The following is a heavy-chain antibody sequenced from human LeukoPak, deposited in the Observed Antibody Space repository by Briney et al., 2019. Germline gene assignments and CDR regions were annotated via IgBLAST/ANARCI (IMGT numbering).Heavy chain of an antibody. CDR1: GFTFDDHG. Sequence: PGGSLRLSCAASGFTFDDHGMSWVRQAPGKGLEWVSGINWNGDSTGYGDSVKGRFTISRDNAKNSLYLQMNSHRDEDTALYFCARDKVNDFHDPVGYDHWGQGTLVTVSS. CDR2: INWNGDST. J-gene: IGHJ4*02. CDR3: ARDKVNDFHDPVGYDH. V-gene: IGHV3-20*04. D-gene: IGHD3/OR15-3a*01.